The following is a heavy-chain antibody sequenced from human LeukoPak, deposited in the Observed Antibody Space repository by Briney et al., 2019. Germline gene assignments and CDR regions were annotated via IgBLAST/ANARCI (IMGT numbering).Heavy chain of an antibody. CDR2: IYDSGTT. D-gene: IGHD1-14*01. Sequence: KPSETLSLTCAVYGGSFSGYYWSWIRQHPGKGLEWIGYIYDSGTTYYNPALQSRVTTSVDTSDNQFSLKLRSLTAADTAVYYCARGGDRRGFDYWGQGTLVTVSS. CDR1: GGSFSGYY. V-gene: IGHV4-34*01. J-gene: IGHJ4*02. CDR3: ARGGDRRGFDY.